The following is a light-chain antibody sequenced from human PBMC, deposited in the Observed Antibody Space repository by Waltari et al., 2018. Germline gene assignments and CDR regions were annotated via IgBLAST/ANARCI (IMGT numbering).Light chain of an antibody. Sequence: SYKLTQPYSVSVSPGPTARIPCSGDALTKQSVHWYQPKPGQAPVILISKDSERPSGIPERFSGSSSGAIVTLTITGVQAEDEADYYCQSTDSSGTDVVFGGGTKLNVL. J-gene: IGLJ2*01. CDR3: QSTDSSGTDVV. CDR2: KDS. V-gene: IGLV3-25*03. CDR1: ALTKQS.